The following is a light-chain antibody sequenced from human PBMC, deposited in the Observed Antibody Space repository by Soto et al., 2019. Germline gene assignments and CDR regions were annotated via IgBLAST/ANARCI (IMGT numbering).Light chain of an antibody. V-gene: IGLV2-8*01. Sequence: QSALTQPPSASGSPGQSVTISCTGTSSDIGAYNYVSWFQQHPGEAPKLIISEVNKRPSGVPNRFSGSKSGNTASLTVSGLQAEDEADYYCTSYGTSGTLLFGAGTKLTVL. J-gene: IGLJ2*01. CDR2: EVN. CDR3: TSYGTSGTLL. CDR1: SSDIGAYNY.